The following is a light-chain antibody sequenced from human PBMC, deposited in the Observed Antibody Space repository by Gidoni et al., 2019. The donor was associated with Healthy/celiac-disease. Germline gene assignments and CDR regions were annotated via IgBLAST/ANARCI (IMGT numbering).Light chain of an antibody. Sequence: SYELTQPPSVSVSPGQTASITCSGDKLGDKYACWYQQTPGQSPVLVIYQDSKRPSGIPERFSGSHSGNPATLTISGTQAMDEADYYCQAWDSSTVVFGGGTKLTVL. CDR1: KLGDKY. J-gene: IGLJ2*01. CDR2: QDS. CDR3: QAWDSSTVV. V-gene: IGLV3-1*01.